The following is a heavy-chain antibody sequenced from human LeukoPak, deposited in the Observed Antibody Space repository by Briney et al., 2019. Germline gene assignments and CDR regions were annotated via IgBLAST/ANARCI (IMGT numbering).Heavy chain of an antibody. J-gene: IGHJ4*02. CDR1: GHTFTSYG. D-gene: IGHD4-17*01. CDR3: ARDQSFDDGDYSYEILAGY. CDR2: LSAYNGNT. Sequence: ASVTVSCKASGHTFTSYGISWVRQAHGQGLEWMGWLSAYNGNTNYAQKLQGRVTMTTDTSTSTAYMELRSLRSDDTAVYYCARDQSFDDGDYSYEILAGYWGQGTLVTVSS. V-gene: IGHV1-18*01.